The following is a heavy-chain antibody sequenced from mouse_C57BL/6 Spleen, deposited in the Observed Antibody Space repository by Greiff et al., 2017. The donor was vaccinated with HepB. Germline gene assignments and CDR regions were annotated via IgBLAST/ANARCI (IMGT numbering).Heavy chain of an antibody. CDR3: AAMGGPKLAYFDY. CDR2: IDPSDSET. Sequence: QVQLQQSGAELMKPGASVKLSCKASGYTFTSYWMHWVKQRPIQGLEWIGNIDPSDSETHYNQKFKDKATLTVDKSSSTAYMQLSSLTSEDSAVYYCAAMGGPKLAYFDYWGQGTTLTVSS. V-gene: IGHV1-52*01. D-gene: IGHD4-1*01. CDR1: GYTFTSYW. J-gene: IGHJ2*01.